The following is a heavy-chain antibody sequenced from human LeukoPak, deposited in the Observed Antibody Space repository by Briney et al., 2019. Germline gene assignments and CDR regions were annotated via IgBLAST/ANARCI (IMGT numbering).Heavy chain of an antibody. CDR3: ARTDYYDSSGSGIFDY. Sequence: PSQTLSLTCTVSGGSISSSSYYWGWIRQPPGKGLEWIGSIYYSGSTYYNPSLKSRVTISVDTSKNQFSLKLSSVTAADTAVYYCARTDYYDSSGSGIFDYWGQGTLVTVSS. V-gene: IGHV4-39*07. CDR1: GGSISSSSYY. D-gene: IGHD3-22*01. CDR2: IYYSGST. J-gene: IGHJ4*02.